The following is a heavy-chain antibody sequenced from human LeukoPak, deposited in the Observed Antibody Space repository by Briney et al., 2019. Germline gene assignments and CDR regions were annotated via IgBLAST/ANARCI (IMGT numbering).Heavy chain of an antibody. J-gene: IGHJ4*02. Sequence: SETLSLTCTVSGGSISSYYWSWLRQPPGKGLEGIGYIYSSGCTTYNPSLKSRVTISVDTSKNQFSLKLSSVPAADTAVYYCARGGYSGSYYGVYDYWGQGTLVTVSS. CDR3: ARGGYSGSYYGVYDY. V-gene: IGHV4-59*12. D-gene: IGHD1-26*01. CDR1: GGSISSYY. CDR2: IYSSGCT.